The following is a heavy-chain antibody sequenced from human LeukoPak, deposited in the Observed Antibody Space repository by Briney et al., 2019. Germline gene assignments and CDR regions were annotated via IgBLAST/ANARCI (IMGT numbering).Heavy chain of an antibody. V-gene: IGHV3-23*01. J-gene: IGHJ4*02. Sequence: GRSLRLSWAASGFTFSSYAMSWVRQAPGKWMEWGSAISGGGGTTYYADSVTGRFTISRDNSKTTPYLQMNSLRAQDTAVYYCARAGCCTNGVCSNFDYWGQGTLVTVSS. CDR1: GFTFSSYA. D-gene: IGHD2-8*01. CDR3: ARAGCCTNGVCSNFDY. CDR2: ISGGGGTT.